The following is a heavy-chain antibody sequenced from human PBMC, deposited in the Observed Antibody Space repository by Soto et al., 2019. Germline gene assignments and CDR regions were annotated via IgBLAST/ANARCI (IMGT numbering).Heavy chain of an antibody. D-gene: IGHD1-7*01. J-gene: IGHJ4*02. V-gene: IGHV3-23*01. CDR3: AKDRNYPRDQFHN. CDR2: ISANGQGI. CDR1: GFTFSDYY. Sequence: GGSLRLSCAASGFTFSDYYMSWVRQAPGKGLEWVSAISANGQGIYYADSVKGRFIISRDSSKNTVFLHMDSLTAEDTAVYYCAKDRNYPRDQFHNWGQGTLVTVSS.